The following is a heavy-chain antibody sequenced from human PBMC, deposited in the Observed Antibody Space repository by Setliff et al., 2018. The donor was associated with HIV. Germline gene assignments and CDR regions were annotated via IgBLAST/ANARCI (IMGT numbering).Heavy chain of an antibody. CDR3: TTXXGGGGGAPLDP. CDR1: GFTFIDDW. J-gene: IGHJ5*02. CDR2: IKRRTDGGTT. V-gene: IGHV3-15*01. Sequence: GGSLRLSCTASGFTFIDDWQAWGRQAPGKGLEWSARIKRRTDGGTTDYAAPMKGRFTIPRNDSRNTLYLQMNXLKTEDTAMXXXTTXXGGGGGAPLDPWGQGTQVTVSS. D-gene: IGHD2-21*01.